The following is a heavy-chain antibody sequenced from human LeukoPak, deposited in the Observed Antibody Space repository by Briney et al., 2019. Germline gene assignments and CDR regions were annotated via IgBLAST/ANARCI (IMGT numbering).Heavy chain of an antibody. J-gene: IGHJ5*02. CDR2: INHSGST. Sequence: PSETLSLTCAVYGGSFSGYYWSWTRQPPGKGLEWIGEINHSGSTNYNPSLKSRVTISVDTSKNQFSLKLSSVTAADTAVYYCARGNIVVVPAAIDWFDPRGQGTLVTVSS. V-gene: IGHV4-34*01. CDR3: ARGNIVVVPAAIDWFDP. D-gene: IGHD2-2*01. CDR1: GGSFSGYY.